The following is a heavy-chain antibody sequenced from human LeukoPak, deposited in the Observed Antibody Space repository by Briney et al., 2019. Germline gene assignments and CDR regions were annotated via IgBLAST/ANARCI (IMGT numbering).Heavy chain of an antibody. Sequence: SVKVSCKASGGTFSSYAISWVRQAPGQGLKWMGGIIPIFGTANYAQKFQGRVTITTDESTSTAYMELSSLRSEDTAVYYCARDSFGYYYDSSGHSGWFDPWGQGTLVTVSS. CDR3: ARDSFGYYYDSSGHSGWFDP. J-gene: IGHJ5*02. D-gene: IGHD3-22*01. CDR2: IIPIFGTA. V-gene: IGHV1-69*05. CDR1: GGTFSSYA.